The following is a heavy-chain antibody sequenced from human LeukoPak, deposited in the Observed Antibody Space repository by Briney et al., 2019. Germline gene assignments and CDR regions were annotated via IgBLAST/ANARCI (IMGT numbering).Heavy chain of an antibody. Sequence: PGGSLRPSCAASGFTFSSYSMNWVRQAPGKALECLANIKEDGSETYYADSVKGRFTISRDNPKNLLFLQINSLRVEDTAVYYCARETPRRGETRDGYRWGQGTLVTVSS. CDR1: GFTFSSYS. J-gene: IGHJ4*02. CDR2: IKEDGSET. D-gene: IGHD5-24*01. CDR3: ARETPRRGETRDGYR. V-gene: IGHV3-7*01.